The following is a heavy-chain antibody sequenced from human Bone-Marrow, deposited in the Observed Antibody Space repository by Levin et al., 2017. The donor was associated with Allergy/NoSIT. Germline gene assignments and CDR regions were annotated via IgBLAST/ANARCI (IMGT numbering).Heavy chain of an antibody. J-gene: IGHJ4*02. V-gene: IGHV4-61*09. CDR2: IYSSGIT. D-gene: IGHD2-8*01. CDR1: GDSIGRGVYY. CDR3: ASEMDAVLEY. Sequence: LRLSCAVSGDSIGRGVYYWSWIRQPAGKGLEWIGHIYSSGITKYNPSLKSRVTMSVDTSKNQFSLTLTSVTAADTARYYCASEMDAVLEYWGQGTLVTVSS.